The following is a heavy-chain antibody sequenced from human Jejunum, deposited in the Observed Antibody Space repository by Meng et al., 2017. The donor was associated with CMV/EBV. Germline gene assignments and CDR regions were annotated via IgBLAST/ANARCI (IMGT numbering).Heavy chain of an antibody. CDR2: IVYDGSNK. CDR3: AKDSGMEMYYFDY. Sequence: SGFTFSRNNMHWVRQAPGQGLEWVTFIVYDGSNKYSVESVKGRFTISRDNSKNTLYLQMNSLRPEDTAVYYCAKDSGMEMYYFDYWGQGTLVTVSS. CDR1: GFTFSRNN. J-gene: IGHJ4*02. V-gene: IGHV3-30*02. D-gene: IGHD3-10*01.